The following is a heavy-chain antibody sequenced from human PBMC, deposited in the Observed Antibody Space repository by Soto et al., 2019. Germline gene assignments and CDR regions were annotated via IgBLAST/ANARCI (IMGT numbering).Heavy chain of an antibody. CDR3: ARDSVSMVRGVIIGRLLDY. CDR1: GGPVRSGNYY. V-gene: IGHV4-61*01. J-gene: IGHJ4*02. D-gene: IGHD3-10*01. CDR2: VHYSGTT. Sequence: QVQLQESGPGLVKPSETLSLTCTVSGGPVRSGNYYWSWIRQPPGKGLEWIGCVHYSGTTNYNPSLKSRVTISADTSNSQFSLKVKSVTSADTAVYYCARDSVSMVRGVIIGRLLDYCGQGALVTFSS.